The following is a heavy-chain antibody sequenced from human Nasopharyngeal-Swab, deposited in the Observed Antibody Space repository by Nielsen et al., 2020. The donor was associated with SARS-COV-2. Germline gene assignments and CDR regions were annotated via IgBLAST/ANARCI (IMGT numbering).Heavy chain of an antibody. V-gene: IGHV4-39*01. CDR3: ASYLGVDGQKRFDY. J-gene: IGHJ4*02. CDR2: IDYSGRT. Sequence: SETLSLTCTVSGGSVTDTDYFWGWIRQPPVTGLEWIGNIDYSGRTFYNPSLKSRDSISVDTSKNQFSLKLHSVTAADTAVYYCASYLGVDGQKRFDYWGQGTLVTVSS. CDR1: GGSVTDTDYF. D-gene: IGHD5-24*01.